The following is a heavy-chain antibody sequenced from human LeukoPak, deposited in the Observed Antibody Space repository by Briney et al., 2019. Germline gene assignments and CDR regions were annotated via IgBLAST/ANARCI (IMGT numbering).Heavy chain of an antibody. CDR3: ARESLYCSSTSCYPKYYYYYMDV. J-gene: IGHJ6*03. CDR2: ISGSGGST. D-gene: IGHD2-2*01. CDR1: GFTFSSYA. Sequence: GGSLRLSRAASGFTFSSYAMSWVRQAPGKGLEWVSAISGSGGSTYYADSVKGRFTISRDNAKNSLYLQMNSLRAEDTAVYYCARESLYCSSTSCYPKYYYYYMDVWGKGTTVTVSS. V-gene: IGHV3-23*01.